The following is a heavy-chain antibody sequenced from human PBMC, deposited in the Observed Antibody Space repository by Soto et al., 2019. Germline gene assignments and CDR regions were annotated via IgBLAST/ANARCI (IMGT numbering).Heavy chain of an antibody. V-gene: IGHV3-72*01. CDR1: GFTSSDHY. CDR3: ARAGFGHGLDV. J-gene: IGHJ6*02. CDR2: TANKRSRYTT. D-gene: IGHD3-16*01. Sequence: EVELVESGGGLVQAGGSLRVSCGVSGFTSSDHYMDWVRQAPGKGLEWVGRTANKRSRYTTEYAASVKGRFISSRDDLKNSVYLQMDSLKIEDTAVYYCARAGFGHGLDVWGQGTTVTVSS.